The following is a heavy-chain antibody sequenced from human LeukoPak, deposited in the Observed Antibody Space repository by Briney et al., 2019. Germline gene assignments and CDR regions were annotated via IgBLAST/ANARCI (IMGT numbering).Heavy chain of an antibody. Sequence: PGGSLRLSCAASGFTFSSYWMSWVRQAPGKGLEWVANIKQDGSEKYYVDSVKGRFTISRDNAKNTLYLQMNSLKVDDTAVYYCARAYSGYDKWGQGTLVTVSS. J-gene: IGHJ4*02. CDR2: IKQDGSEK. V-gene: IGHV3-7*01. CDR3: ARAYSGYDK. D-gene: IGHD5-12*01. CDR1: GFTFSSYW.